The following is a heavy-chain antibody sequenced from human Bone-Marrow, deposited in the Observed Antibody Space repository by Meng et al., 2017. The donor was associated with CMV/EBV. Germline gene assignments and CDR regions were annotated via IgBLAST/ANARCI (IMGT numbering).Heavy chain of an antibody. J-gene: IGHJ5*02. CDR3: TRRRKQGGFDP. CDR2: IEFGVNT. Sequence: GSLRLSCTISGAPISTSTSYFWTWFRQTPGKGLEWIGTIEFGVNTFYNPSLKSRVTMSVDTSNIQFSLKLSSVTAADTAVYYCTRRRKQGGFDPWGQGTQVTVSS. CDR1: GAPISTSTSY. V-gene: IGHV4-39*01.